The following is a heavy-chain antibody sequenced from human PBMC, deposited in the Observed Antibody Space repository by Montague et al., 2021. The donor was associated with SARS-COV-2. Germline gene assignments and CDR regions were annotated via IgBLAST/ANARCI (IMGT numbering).Heavy chain of an antibody. CDR3: AKNGGSGSLVYWYFDL. Sequence: SLRLSCAASGFPFNTYTMTWVRQAPGKGLEWVSPIFGSGAGTYYADSVQGRFTISRDNSKSTLYLQLHGLRAEDTAVYYCAKNGGSGSLVYWYFDLWGRGTPIAVSS. J-gene: IGHJ2*01. CDR1: GFPFNTYT. CDR2: IFGSGAGT. V-gene: IGHV3-23*01. D-gene: IGHD2-8*01.